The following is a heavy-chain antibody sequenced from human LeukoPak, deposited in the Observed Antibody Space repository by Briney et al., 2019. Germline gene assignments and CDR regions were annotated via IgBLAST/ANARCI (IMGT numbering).Heavy chain of an antibody. CDR3: ARMTYYYDSSGYYEPLYYFDY. CDR1: GFSLSTSGMR. CDR2: IDWDDYK. D-gene: IGHD3-22*01. J-gene: IGHJ4*02. V-gene: IGHV2-70*04. Sequence: ESGPTLVNPTQTLTLTCTFSGFSLSTSGMRVSWIRQPPGKALEWLARIDWDDYKFYSTSLKTRLTISKDTSKNQVVLTMTNMDPVDTATYYCARMTYYYDSSGYYEPLYYFDYWGQGTLVTVSS.